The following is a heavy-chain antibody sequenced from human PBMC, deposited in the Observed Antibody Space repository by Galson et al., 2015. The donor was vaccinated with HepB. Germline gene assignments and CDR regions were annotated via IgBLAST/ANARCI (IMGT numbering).Heavy chain of an antibody. J-gene: IGHJ3*02. Sequence: SLRLSCAASGFIFDDYGMHWVRQVPGKGLEWVSGISRDSGSKGYADSVKGRSTISRDNAKNSLHLQLNSLRPADTALYYCVKDIFWSGGYCSRTRCWEGAFEIWGQGTMVTVSS. CDR2: ISRDSGSK. D-gene: IGHD2-2*03. CDR1: GFIFDDYG. CDR3: VKDIFWSGGYCSRTRCWEGAFEI. V-gene: IGHV3-9*01.